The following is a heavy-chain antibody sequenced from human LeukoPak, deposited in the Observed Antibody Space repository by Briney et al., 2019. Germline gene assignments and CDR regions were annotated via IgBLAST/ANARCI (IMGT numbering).Heavy chain of an antibody. Sequence: PGGSLRLSCATSGFTFSTYGMSWVRQAPGKGLEWVSSISGSGVSTYYGDSVKGRLTISRDNSKNTLYLQMNSLRAEDTAVYYCAKSTSSLDYWGQGILVTVSS. CDR2: ISGSGVST. J-gene: IGHJ4*02. CDR3: AKSTSSLDY. CDR1: GFTFSTYG. V-gene: IGHV3-23*01. D-gene: IGHD6-19*01.